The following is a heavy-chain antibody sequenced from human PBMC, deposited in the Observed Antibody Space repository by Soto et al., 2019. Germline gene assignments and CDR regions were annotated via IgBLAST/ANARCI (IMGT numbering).Heavy chain of an antibody. CDR3: ARGLGIAVAGTDFYYYMDV. CDR1: GGSFSGYY. V-gene: IGHV4-34*01. CDR2: INHSGST. Sequence: PSETLSLTCAVYGGSFSGYYWSWIRQPPGKGLEWIGEINHSGSTNYIPSLKSRVTISVDTSKNQFSLKLSSVTAADTAVYYCARGLGIAVAGTDFYYYMDVWGKGTTVTVSS. J-gene: IGHJ6*03. D-gene: IGHD6-19*01.